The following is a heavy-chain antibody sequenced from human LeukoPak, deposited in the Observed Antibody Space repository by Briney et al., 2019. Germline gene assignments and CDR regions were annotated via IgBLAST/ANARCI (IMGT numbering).Heavy chain of an antibody. D-gene: IGHD3/OR15-3a*01. J-gene: IGHJ2*01. CDR3: ARRVLRTDWYFDL. V-gene: IGHV4-39*01. CDR1: GGSISSSSYY. Sequence: PSETLSLTCAVSGGSISSSSYYWGSIRQPPGKGLEWIGSIYYSGSTYYNPSLKSRVTISVDTSMNQFSLKLSSVTAADTAVYYCARRVLRTDWYFDLWGRGTLVTVSS. CDR2: IYYSGST.